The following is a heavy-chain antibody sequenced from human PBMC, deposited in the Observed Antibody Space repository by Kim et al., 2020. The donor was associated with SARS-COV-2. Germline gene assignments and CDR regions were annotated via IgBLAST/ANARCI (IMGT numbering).Heavy chain of an antibody. J-gene: IGHJ6*02. D-gene: IGHD4-17*01. V-gene: IGHV4-34*01. Sequence: SETLSLTCAVYGGSFSGYYWSWIRQPPGKGLEWIGEINHSGSTTYNPSLKSRVTISVDTSKNQFSLKLSSVTAADTAVYYCASANPVTTCYYYYGMDVWGQGTTVTVSS. CDR1: GGSFSGYY. CDR3: ASANPVTTCYYYYGMDV. CDR2: INHSGST.